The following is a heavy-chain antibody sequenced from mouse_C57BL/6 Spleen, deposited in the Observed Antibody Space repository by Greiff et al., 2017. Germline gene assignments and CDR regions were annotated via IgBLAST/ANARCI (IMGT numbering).Heavy chain of an antibody. J-gene: IGHJ3*01. Sequence: VKLVESGAELVKPGASVKISCKASGYAFSSYWMNWVKQRPGKGLEWIGQIYPGDGDTNYNGKFKGKATLTADKSSSTAYMQLSSLTSEDSAVYFCARMVYDYDVGWFAYWGQGTLVTVSA. V-gene: IGHV1-80*01. D-gene: IGHD2-4*01. CDR2: IYPGDGDT. CDR3: ARMVYDYDVGWFAY. CDR1: GYAFSSYW.